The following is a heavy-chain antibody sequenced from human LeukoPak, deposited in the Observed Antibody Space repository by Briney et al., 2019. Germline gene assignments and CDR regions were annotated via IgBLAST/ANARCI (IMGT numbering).Heavy chain of an antibody. CDR3: ARAQGYYDSSGLGLDY. Sequence: ASVTVSCKASGYTFTSYGISWVRQAPGQGLEWMGWISSYNGNTNYAQKLQGRVTMTTDTSTSTAYMELRSLRSDDTAVYYCARAQGYYDSSGLGLDYWGQGTLVTVSS. D-gene: IGHD3-22*01. CDR2: ISSYNGNT. V-gene: IGHV1-18*01. CDR1: GYTFTSYG. J-gene: IGHJ4*02.